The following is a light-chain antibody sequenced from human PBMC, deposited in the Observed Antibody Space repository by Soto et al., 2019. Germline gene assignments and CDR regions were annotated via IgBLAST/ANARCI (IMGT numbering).Light chain of an antibody. V-gene: IGKV1-33*01. CDR2: DAS. J-gene: IGKJ5*01. CDR3: QQYDNLPIT. Sequence: DIQMPQSPSSLSASVGDRVTITWQASQDISNYLNWYQQKPGKAPKLLIYDASNLETGVPSRFSGSGSGTDFTVTISSLQPEDIAAYYCQQYDNLPITFGQETRLEIK. CDR1: QDISNY.